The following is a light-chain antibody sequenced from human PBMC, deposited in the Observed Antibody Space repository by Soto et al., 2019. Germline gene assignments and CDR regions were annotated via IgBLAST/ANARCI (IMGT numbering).Light chain of an antibody. CDR3: QKYNRAPET. V-gene: IGKV1-27*01. CDR2: AAS. CDR1: QAITNY. Sequence: DIQMTQSPSSLSASVGDRVPITCRASQAITNYLAWYQQKPGKVPKLLIYAASTLQSGVPSRFSGSGSGTDFTLTISSLQPEDVATYYCQKYNRAPETFGQGSIADIK. J-gene: IGKJ1*01.